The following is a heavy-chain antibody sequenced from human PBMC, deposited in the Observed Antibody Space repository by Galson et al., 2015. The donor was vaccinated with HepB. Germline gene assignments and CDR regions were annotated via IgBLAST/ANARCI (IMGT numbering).Heavy chain of an antibody. Sequence: SVKVSCKASGGTFSSYAISWVRQAPGQGLKWMGGIIPIFGTANYAQKFQGRVTITADESTSTAYMELSSLRSEDTAVYYCARVIDYDFWSAPADWGQGTLVTVSS. D-gene: IGHD3-3*01. J-gene: IGHJ4*02. V-gene: IGHV1-69*13. CDR1: GGTFSSYA. CDR2: IIPIFGTA. CDR3: ARVIDYDFWSAPAD.